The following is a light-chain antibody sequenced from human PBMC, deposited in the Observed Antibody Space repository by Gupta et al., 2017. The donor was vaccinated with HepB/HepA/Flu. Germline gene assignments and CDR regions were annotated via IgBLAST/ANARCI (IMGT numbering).Light chain of an antibody. CDR1: SSNIGAGYD. V-gene: IGLV1-40*01. CDR3: QSYDTSLSGPVV. CDR2: DND. Sequence: QSVLTQPPSVSGAPGPRVTISCTGSSSNIGAGYDVHWYQHLPGTAPKLLIYDNDNRPSGVPDRFSGSKSGTSASLAITGLQAEDEADYYCQSYDTSLSGPVVFGGGTKLTVL. J-gene: IGLJ2*01.